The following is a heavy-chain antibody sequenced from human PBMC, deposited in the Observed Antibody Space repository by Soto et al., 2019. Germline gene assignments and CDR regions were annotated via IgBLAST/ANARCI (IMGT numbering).Heavy chain of an antibody. CDR2: IGTAGDT. CDR1: GFTFSSYD. Sequence: HPGGSLRLSCAASGFTFSSYDMHWVRQATGKGLEWVSAIGTAGDTYYPGSVKGRFTISRENAKNSLYLQMNSLRAEDTAVYYCARALYGDPSFDYWGQGTLVTVSS. CDR3: ARALYGDPSFDY. V-gene: IGHV3-13*01. J-gene: IGHJ4*02. D-gene: IGHD4-17*01.